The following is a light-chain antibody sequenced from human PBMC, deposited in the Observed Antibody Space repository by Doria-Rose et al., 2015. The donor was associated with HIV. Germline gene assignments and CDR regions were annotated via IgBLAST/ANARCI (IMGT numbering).Light chain of an antibody. V-gene: IGKV4-1*01. CDR2: WAS. CDR3: QQYYDTPS. Sequence: DIQMTQSRESLGMSLGERATLNCKSNQSLLYTSKNYLAWYQQKPGQPPKLLIYWASTRQSGVPARFSGSGSGTDFTLTISSLEAEDVAVYYCQQYYDTPSFGPGTTVDIK. CDR1: QSLLYTSKNY. J-gene: IGKJ3*01.